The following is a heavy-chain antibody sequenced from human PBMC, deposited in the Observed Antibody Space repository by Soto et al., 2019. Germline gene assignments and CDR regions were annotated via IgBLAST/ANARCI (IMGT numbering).Heavy chain of an antibody. CDR2: IYYSGST. Sequence: SQTLSLTCTVSGGSISSYYWSWIRQPPGKGLEWIGYIYYSGSTNYNPSLKSRVTISVDTSKNQFSQKLSSVTAADTAVYYCARAGIFRYDSSGYYSYYFDYWGQGTLVTVSS. CDR3: ARAGIFRYDSSGYYSYYFDY. J-gene: IGHJ4*02. CDR1: GGSISSYY. D-gene: IGHD3-22*01. V-gene: IGHV4-59*01.